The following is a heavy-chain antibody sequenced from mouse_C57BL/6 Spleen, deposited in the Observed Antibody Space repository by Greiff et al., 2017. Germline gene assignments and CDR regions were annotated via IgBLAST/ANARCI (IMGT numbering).Heavy chain of an antibody. CDR3: TECYSDYALAY. D-gene: IGHD2-13*01. CDR2: IDPETGGT. CDR1: GYTFTDYE. J-gene: IGHJ3*01. V-gene: IGHV1-15*01. Sequence: QVQLKQSGAELVRPGASVTLSCKASGYTFTDYEMHWVKQTPVHGLEWIGAIDPETGGTAYNQKFKGKAILTADKSSSTAYMELRSLTSEDSAVYYCTECYSDYALAYWGQGTLVTVSA.